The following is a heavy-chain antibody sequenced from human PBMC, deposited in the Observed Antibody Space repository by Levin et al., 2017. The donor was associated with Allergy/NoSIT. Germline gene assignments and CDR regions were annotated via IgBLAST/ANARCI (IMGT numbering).Heavy chain of an antibody. V-gene: IGHV4-39*01. D-gene: IGHD3-10*01. CDR2: IHYSGST. CDR3: ARHYYSGSGSYRPFDY. J-gene: IGHJ4*02. CDR1: GGSISSSSFF. Sequence: SETLSLTCIVSGGSISSSSFFWGWIRQPPGKGLEWIGSIHYSGSTYYNPSLNSRVTISGDTSKNQFSLKLTSVTAEDTAVYYCARHYYSGSGSYRPFDYWGQGTLVTVSS.